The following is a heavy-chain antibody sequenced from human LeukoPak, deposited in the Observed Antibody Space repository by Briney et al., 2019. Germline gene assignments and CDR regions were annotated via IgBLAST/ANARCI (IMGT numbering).Heavy chain of an antibody. V-gene: IGHV3-21*01. Sequence: GGSLRLSCAASGFTFSSYSMNWVRQAPGKGLEWVSSISSSSSYIYYADSVKGRFTISRDNAKNSLYLQMNSLRAEDTAVYYCARAYSSSWYYYYYGMDVWGQGTLVTVSS. J-gene: IGHJ6*02. D-gene: IGHD6-13*01. CDR2: ISSSSSYI. CDR3: ARAYSSSWYYYYYGMDV. CDR1: GFTFSSYS.